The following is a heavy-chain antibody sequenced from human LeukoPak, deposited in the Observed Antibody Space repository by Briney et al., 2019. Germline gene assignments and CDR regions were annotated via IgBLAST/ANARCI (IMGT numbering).Heavy chain of an antibody. Sequence: GESLKISCKGSGYSFTSYWIGWVRQMPGKGLEWMGIIYPGDSDTRYSPSFQGQDTISADKSISTAYLQWSSLKASDTAMYYCARRIVGATARFDPWGQGTLVTVSS. CDR1: GYSFTSYW. J-gene: IGHJ5*02. CDR2: IYPGDSDT. CDR3: ARRIVGATARFDP. D-gene: IGHD1-26*01. V-gene: IGHV5-51*01.